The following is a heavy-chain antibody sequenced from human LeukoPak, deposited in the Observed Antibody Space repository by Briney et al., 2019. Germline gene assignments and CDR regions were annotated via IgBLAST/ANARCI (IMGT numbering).Heavy chain of an antibody. CDR2: INHSGST. Sequence: SETLSLTCTVSGGSISSYYWSWIRQPPGKGLEWIGEINHSGSTNYNPSLKSRVTISVDTSKNQFSLKLSSVTAADTAVYYCATRMGYYYYGMDVWGQGTTVTVSS. V-gene: IGHV4-34*01. CDR1: GGSISSYY. J-gene: IGHJ6*02. D-gene: IGHD2-8*01. CDR3: ATRMGYYYYGMDV.